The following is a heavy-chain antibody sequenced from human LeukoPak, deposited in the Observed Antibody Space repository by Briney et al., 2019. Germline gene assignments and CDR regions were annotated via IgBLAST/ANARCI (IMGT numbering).Heavy chain of an antibody. V-gene: IGHV4-59*01. D-gene: IGHD3-22*01. Sequence: SETLSLTCTVSGGSISSYYWSWIRQPPGKGLEWIGYIYYSGSTNYNPSLKSRVTISVDTSKNQFSLKLSSVTAADTAVYYCARETAMIVVVPQAAFDYWGQGTLVTVSS. J-gene: IGHJ4*02. CDR1: GGSISSYY. CDR2: IYYSGST. CDR3: ARETAMIVVVPQAAFDY.